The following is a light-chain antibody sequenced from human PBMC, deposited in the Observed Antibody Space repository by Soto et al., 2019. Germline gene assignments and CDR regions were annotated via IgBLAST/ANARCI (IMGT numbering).Light chain of an antibody. CDR2: SAS. CDR1: QSISTE. V-gene: IGKV3-15*01. Sequence: EIVMTQSPATLSVSPGERATLSCRASQSISTELAWYQQKPGQPPRLLIYSASTRATGVPARLTGSGSGSELTFTIIGLQSEDFAVYYCQQGHNRPLTFGQGTRLEI. J-gene: IGKJ2*01. CDR3: QQGHNRPLT.